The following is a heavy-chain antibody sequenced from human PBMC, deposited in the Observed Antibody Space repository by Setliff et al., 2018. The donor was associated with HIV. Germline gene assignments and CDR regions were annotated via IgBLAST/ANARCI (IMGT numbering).Heavy chain of an antibody. V-gene: IGHV4-34*01. CDR3: AKVGSWGGRGYFDS. CDR1: GGSLSGSY. Sequence: SETLSLTCAVYGGSLSGSYLSWIRQTPGKGLEWIGETNPSGSTSYNPSLKSRVTISVDTPRIHFYVNLTSLTAADTAVYYCAKVGSWGGRGYFDSWGQGISVTVSS. D-gene: IGHD2-15*01. CDR2: TNPSGST. J-gene: IGHJ4*02.